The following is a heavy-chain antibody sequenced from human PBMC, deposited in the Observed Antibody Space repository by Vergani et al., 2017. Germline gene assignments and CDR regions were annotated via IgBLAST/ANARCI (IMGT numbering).Heavy chain of an antibody. CDR1: GGSISSGGYY. D-gene: IGHD3-9*01. J-gene: IGHJ4*02. V-gene: IGHV4-39*01. CDR2: IYYSGST. CDR3: TVFDWLLIPFDY. Sequence: QVQLQESGPGLVKPSQTLSLTCTVSGGSISSGGYYWGWIRQPPGKGLEWIGSIYYSGSTYYNPSLKSRVTISVDTSKNQFSLKLSSVTAADTAVYYCTVFDWLLIPFDYWGQGTLVTVSS.